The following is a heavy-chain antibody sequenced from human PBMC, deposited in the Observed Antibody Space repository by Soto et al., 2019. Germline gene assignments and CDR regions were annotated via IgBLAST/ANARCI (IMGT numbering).Heavy chain of an antibody. J-gene: IGHJ6*02. Sequence: AGSLRLSCAASGFTFSSYGMHWVRQAPGKGLEWVAVISYDGSNKYYADSVKGRFTISRDNSKNTLYLQMNSLRDEDTAVYYCARGREWELLHYYYGMDVWGQGTTVPVSS. CDR3: ARGREWELLHYYYGMDV. CDR1: GFTFSSYG. V-gene: IGHV3-30*03. CDR2: ISYDGSNK. D-gene: IGHD1-26*01.